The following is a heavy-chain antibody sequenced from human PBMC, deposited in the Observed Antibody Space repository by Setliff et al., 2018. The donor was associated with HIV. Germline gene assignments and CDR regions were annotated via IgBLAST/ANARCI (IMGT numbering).Heavy chain of an antibody. D-gene: IGHD7-27*01. CDR3: ARGWGHDGFDF. Sequence: PSETLSLTCAVYGRSLSGYYWNWIRQSPGKGLEWIGEINHSGGTNYNPSLKSRVTMSIDTSKNQFSLNVSSVTAADTAVYYCARGWGHDGFDFWGQGTMGTVS. CDR1: GRSLSGYY. V-gene: IGHV4-34*01. CDR2: INHSGGT. J-gene: IGHJ3*01.